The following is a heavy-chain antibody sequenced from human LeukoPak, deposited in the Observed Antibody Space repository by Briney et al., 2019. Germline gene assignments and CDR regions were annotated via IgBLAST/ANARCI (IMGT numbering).Heavy chain of an antibody. V-gene: IGHV3-30*18. CDR3: AKDRFQKKGSVVPAAVFDY. CDR2: ISYDGSNK. Sequence: GGSLRLSCAASGFTFSSYGMHWVRQAPGKGLEWVAVISYDGSNKYYADSVKGRFTISRDNSKNTLYLQMNSLRAEDTAVYYCAKDRFQKKGSVVPAAVFDYWGQGTLVTVSS. CDR1: GFTFSSYG. D-gene: IGHD2-2*01. J-gene: IGHJ4*02.